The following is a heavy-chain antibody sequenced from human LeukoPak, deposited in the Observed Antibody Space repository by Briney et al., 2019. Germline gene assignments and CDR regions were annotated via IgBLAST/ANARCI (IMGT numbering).Heavy chain of an antibody. J-gene: IGHJ5*02. Sequence: SETLSLTCAVYGGSFSGYYWSWIRQPPGKGLEWIGEINHSGSTNYNPSLKSRVTISVDTSKNQFSPKLSSVTAADTAVYYCARGSQYSAYNWFDPWGQGTLVTVSS. CDR1: GGSFSGYY. CDR2: INHSGST. D-gene: IGHD5-18*01. CDR3: ARGSQYSAYNWFDP. V-gene: IGHV4-34*01.